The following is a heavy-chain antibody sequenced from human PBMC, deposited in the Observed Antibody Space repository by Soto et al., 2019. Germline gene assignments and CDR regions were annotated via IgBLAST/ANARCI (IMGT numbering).Heavy chain of an antibody. Sequence: EVQLVESGGGLVQPGGSLRLSCAASGFTFSSYEMNWVRQAPGKGLEWVSYISSSSSYIYYADSVKGRFTISRDNAKNSLYLQMNSLRAEDTAVYYCARDNYILEMVYGMDVWGQGTTVTVSS. J-gene: IGHJ6*02. D-gene: IGHD5-12*01. CDR2: ISSSSSYI. CDR1: GFTFSSYE. CDR3: ARDNYILEMVYGMDV. V-gene: IGHV3-48*03.